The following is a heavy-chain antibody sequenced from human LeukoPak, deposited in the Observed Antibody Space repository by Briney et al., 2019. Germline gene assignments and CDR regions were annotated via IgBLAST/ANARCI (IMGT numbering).Heavy chain of an antibody. CDR3: AAVASGSYRSSDAFDI. V-gene: IGHV1-58*02. CDR1: GFTFTSSA. J-gene: IGHJ3*02. D-gene: IGHD3-16*02. Sequence: SVKVSCKASGFTFTSSAMQWVRQARGQRLEWIGWIVVGSGNTNYAQKFQERVTITRDMSTSTAYVELSSLRSEDTAVYYCAAVASGSYRSSDAFDIWGQGTMVTVSS. CDR2: IVVGSGNT.